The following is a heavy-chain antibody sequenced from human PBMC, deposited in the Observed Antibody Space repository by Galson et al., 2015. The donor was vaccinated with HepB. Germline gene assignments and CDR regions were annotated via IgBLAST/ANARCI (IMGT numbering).Heavy chain of an antibody. CDR1: GGSISSYY. CDR3: AGEGSGWYWFDY. V-gene: IGHV4-59*01. J-gene: IGHJ4*02. CDR2: IYYSGST. D-gene: IGHD6-19*01. Sequence: ETLSLTCTVSGGSISSYYWSWIRQPPGKGLEWIGYIYYSGSTNYNPSLKSRVTISVDTSKNQFSLKLSSVTAADTAVYYCAGEGSGWYWFDYWGQGSLVTVSS.